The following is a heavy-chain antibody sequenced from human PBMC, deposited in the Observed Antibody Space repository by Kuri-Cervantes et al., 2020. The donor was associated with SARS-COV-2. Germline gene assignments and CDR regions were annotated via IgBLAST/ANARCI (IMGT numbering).Heavy chain of an antibody. D-gene: IGHD2-21*01. Sequence: ASVKVSCKASGGTFSSYAISWVRQATGQGLEWMGMIKTNSGNTLYAQKLQGRVTMTRDTSTSTVYMELSALKSEDTAVYYCYCAPKEGFDSWGQGTPVTVSS. J-gene: IGHJ4*02. V-gene: IGHV1-8*02. CDR3: YCAPKEGFDS. CDR1: GGTFSSYA. CDR2: IKTNSGNT.